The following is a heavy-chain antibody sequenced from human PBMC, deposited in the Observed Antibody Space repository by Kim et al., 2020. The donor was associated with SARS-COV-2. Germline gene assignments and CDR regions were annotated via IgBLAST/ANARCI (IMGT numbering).Heavy chain of an antibody. CDR1: GYTFTSYY. CDR2: INTSGGST. CDR3: ARDTVGARQVDV. J-gene: IGHJ6*02. D-gene: IGHD1-26*01. Sequence: ASVKVSCKASGYTFTSYYMHWVRQAPGQGLEWMGIINTSGGSTSYAQKFQGRVTMTRDTSTSTVYMELSSLRSEDTAVYYCARDTVGARQVDVWGQGTTVTVSS. V-gene: IGHV1-46*01.